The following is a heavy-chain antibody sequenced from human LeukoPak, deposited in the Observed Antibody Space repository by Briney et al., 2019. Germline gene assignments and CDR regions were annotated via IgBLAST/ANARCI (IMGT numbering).Heavy chain of an antibody. CDR1: GGSISSYY. Sequence: TSETLSLTCTVSGGSISSYYWSWIRQPPGKGLEWIGYIYYSGSTNYNPSLKSRVTISVDTSKNQFSLKLSSVTAADTAVYYCASGRRLGELLPDYWGQGTLVTVSS. J-gene: IGHJ4*02. CDR3: ASGRRLGELLPDY. CDR2: IYYSGST. V-gene: IGHV4-59*01. D-gene: IGHD3-16*01.